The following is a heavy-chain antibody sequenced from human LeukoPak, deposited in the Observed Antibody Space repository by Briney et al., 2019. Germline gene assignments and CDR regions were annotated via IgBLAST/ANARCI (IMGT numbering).Heavy chain of an antibody. D-gene: IGHD2-15*01. CDR3: ARDMERAATHDFDY. CDR2: INPNSGGT. V-gene: IGHV1-2*02. CDR1: GYTFTGHY. J-gene: IGHJ4*02. Sequence: ASVKVSCKASGYTFTGHYMHWVRQAPGQGLEWMGWINPNSGGTNYAQKFQGRVTMTRDTSISTAYMELSRLRSDDTAVYYCARDMERAATHDFDYWGQGTLVTVSS.